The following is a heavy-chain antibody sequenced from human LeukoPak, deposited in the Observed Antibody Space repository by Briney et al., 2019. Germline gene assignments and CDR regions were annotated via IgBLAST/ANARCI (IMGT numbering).Heavy chain of an antibody. CDR1: GGSISNYY. Sequence: SETLSLTCAVSGGSISNYYWSWIRQPPGKELEWIGYIYFSGGNTNYNPSFKSRVTISVDTSKNQLFLRLNSVTAADTAVYYCARQPSGTAAFDIWGQGTVVTVSS. CDR3: ARQPSGTAAFDI. V-gene: IGHV4-59*08. J-gene: IGHJ3*02. CDR2: IYFSGGNT. D-gene: IGHD1-14*01.